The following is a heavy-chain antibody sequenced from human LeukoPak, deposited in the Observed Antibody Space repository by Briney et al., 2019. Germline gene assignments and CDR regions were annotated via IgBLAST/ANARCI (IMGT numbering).Heavy chain of an antibody. Sequence: PGGSLRLSCAASGFTFSSYWMSWVRQAPGKGLEWVANIKQDGSEKYYVDSVKGRFTISRDNAKNSLYLQMNSLRAEDMALYYCAFHYYDSSRGAFDIWGQGTMVTVSS. D-gene: IGHD3-22*01. J-gene: IGHJ3*02. V-gene: IGHV3-7*03. CDR3: AFHYYDSSRGAFDI. CDR2: IKQDGSEK. CDR1: GFTFSSYW.